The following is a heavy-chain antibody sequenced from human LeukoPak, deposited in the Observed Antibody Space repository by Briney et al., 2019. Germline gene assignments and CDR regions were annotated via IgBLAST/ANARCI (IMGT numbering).Heavy chain of an antibody. V-gene: IGHV3-23*01. CDR2: ISGSGGST. D-gene: IGHD3-10*01. CDR1: GFTFSSYA. CDR3: AKSNVWFGELLSPLYFDY. Sequence: GGSLRLSCAASGFTFSSYAMSWVRQAPGEGLEWVSAISGSGGSTYYADSVKGRFTISRDNSKNTLYLQMNSLRAEDTAVYYCAKSNVWFGELLSPLYFDYWGQGTLVTVSS. J-gene: IGHJ4*02.